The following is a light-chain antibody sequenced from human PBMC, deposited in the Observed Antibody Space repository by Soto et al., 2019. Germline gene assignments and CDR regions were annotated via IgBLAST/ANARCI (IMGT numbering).Light chain of an antibody. CDR3: QQYNTWPPYT. Sequence: EIVMTQSPVTLSVSPGERATLSCRASQSISSNLAWHQQKPGQAPRLLIYSASTRATGVPARFSGIGSGTEFTLTISSLQSEDFAVYYCQQYNTWPPYTFGQGTKVEIK. J-gene: IGKJ2*01. CDR2: SAS. V-gene: IGKV3-15*01. CDR1: QSISSN.